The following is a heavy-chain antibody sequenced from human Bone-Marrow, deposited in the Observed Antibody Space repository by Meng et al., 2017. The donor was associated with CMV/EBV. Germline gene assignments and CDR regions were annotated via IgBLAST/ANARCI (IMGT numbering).Heavy chain of an antibody. CDR1: GFDFSNYD. Sequence: GGSLRLSCVASGFDFSNYDMHWVRQSPGKGLEWVALIRPDGGNKYYADSLKGRFTVSRDNSKSTLYLHMNSLRPEDTAVYYCANGGSYYASRNPSGFDYWVQGTLVTVSS. D-gene: IGHD3-10*01. CDR3: ANGGSYYASRNPSGFDY. CDR2: IRPDGGNK. J-gene: IGHJ4*02. V-gene: IGHV3-30*02.